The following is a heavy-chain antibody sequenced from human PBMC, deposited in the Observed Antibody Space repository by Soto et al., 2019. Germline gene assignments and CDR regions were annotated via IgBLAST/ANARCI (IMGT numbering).Heavy chain of an antibody. CDR2: IYSSGST. Sequence: QVQLQESGPGLVKPSQTLSLTCTVSGGSISSGGYYWSWIRQHPGKGLEWIGYIYSSGSTYYNPSLKSRVTISVDTSKKQFSLKLSSVAAADTAVYYCARDAPIAGAGTGYWGRGTLVAVSS. V-gene: IGHV4-31*03. D-gene: IGHD6-19*01. CDR1: GGSISSGGYY. J-gene: IGHJ4*02. CDR3: ARDAPIAGAGTGY.